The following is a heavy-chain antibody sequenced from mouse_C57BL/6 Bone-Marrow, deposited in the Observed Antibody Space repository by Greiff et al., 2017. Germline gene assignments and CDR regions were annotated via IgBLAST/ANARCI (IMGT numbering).Heavy chain of an antibody. V-gene: IGHV1-81*01. J-gene: IGHJ3*01. CDR1: GYTFTSYG. CDR3: ARTLDGYYPPWFAY. CDR2: IYPRSGNT. Sequence: QVQLQQPGAELVKPGVSVKMSCKASGYTFTSYGISWVKQRTGQGLEWIGEIYPRSGNTYYNEKFKGKATLTADKSSSPAYMELRSLTSEDSAVYFCARTLDGYYPPWFAYWGQGTLVTVSA. D-gene: IGHD2-3*01.